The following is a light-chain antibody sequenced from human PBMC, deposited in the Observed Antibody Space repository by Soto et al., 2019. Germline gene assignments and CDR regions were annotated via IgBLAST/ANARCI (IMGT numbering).Light chain of an antibody. CDR3: ASDTSTGAVL. CDR2: DVT. Sequence: QSALTQPASVSGSPGQSITISCTGTTSDVGGYNSVSWFQHHPDNAPKFLIYDVTLRPSGVSNRFSCSKSGNTASLTISGLQPEDAAYYCCASDTSTGAVLFGGGTKLTVL. CDR1: TSDVGGYNS. V-gene: IGLV2-14*03. J-gene: IGLJ2*01.